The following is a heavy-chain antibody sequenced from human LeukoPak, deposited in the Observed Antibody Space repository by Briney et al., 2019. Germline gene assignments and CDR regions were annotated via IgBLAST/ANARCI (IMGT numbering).Heavy chain of an antibody. D-gene: IGHD6-6*01. CDR1: GFTFSSYG. J-gene: IGHJ4*02. V-gene: IGHV3-64*01. Sequence: PGGSLRLSCAASGFTFSSYGMHCVRQAPGKGVEYVSAISTNGDDTYYANSVKGRFTISRDNSKNTVYLQMGSLRAEDMAMYYCARTYTISSVYFLYWGQGTLVTVSS. CDR2: ISTNGDDT. CDR3: ARTYTISSVYFLY.